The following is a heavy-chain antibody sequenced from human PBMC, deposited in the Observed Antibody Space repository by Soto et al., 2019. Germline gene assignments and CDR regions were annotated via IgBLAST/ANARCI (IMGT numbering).Heavy chain of an antibody. J-gene: IGHJ4*02. CDR1: GGSISSSSYY. CDR3: ARTVAPLGYYFDY. V-gene: IGHV4-39*01. D-gene: IGHD3-16*01. CDR2: IYYSGST. Sequence: SETLSLTCTVSGGSISSSSYYWGWIRQPPGKGLEWIGSIYYSGSTYYNTSLKSRVTISVDTSKNQFSLKLSSVTAADTAVYYCARTVAPLGYYFDYWGQGTLVTVSS.